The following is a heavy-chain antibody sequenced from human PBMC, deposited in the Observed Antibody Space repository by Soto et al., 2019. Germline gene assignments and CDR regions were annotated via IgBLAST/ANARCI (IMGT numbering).Heavy chain of an antibody. J-gene: IGHJ5*02. CDR2: IYHSGST. CDR1: GGSISSGGYY. Sequence: QVQLQESGPGLVKPSQTLSLTCTVSGGSISSGGYYWTWIRQHPGKGLEWIGCIYHSGSTYYSPSLKSRVSISVDTSKNQFSLKLYSVTAADTAVYYCAAGELLIWFDPWGQGTLVTVSS. V-gene: IGHV4-31*03. D-gene: IGHD3-10*01. CDR3: AAGELLIWFDP.